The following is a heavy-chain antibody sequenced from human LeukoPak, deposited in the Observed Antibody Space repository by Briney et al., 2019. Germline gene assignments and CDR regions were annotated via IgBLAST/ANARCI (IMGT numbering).Heavy chain of an antibody. CDR1: GGTFSSYA. CDR2: IIPIFGTA. V-gene: IGHV1-69*15. CDR3: ACRKRPGVVVAAGS. J-gene: IGHJ4*02. Sequence: GASVKVSCKASGGTFSSYAISWVRQAPGQGLEWMGNIIPIFGTANYAQKFQGRVTITADESTSTAYIELSSLRSEDTAVYYCACRKRPGVVVAAGSWGQGTLVTVSS. D-gene: IGHD2-15*01.